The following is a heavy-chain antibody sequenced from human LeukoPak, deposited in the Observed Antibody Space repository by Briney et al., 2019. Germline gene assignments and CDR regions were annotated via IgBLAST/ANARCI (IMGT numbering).Heavy chain of an antibody. CDR1: EFTLNNAW. CDR3: TTGGDYVAYYFDY. J-gene: IGHJ4*02. V-gene: IGHV3-15*01. Sequence: GGSLRLSCVTSEFTLNNAWMSWVRQAPGKGLEWVGRIKSKTDGGTTDYAAPVKGRFTISRDDSKNTLYLQMNSLKTEDTAVYYCTTGGDYVAYYFDYWGQGTLVTVSS. CDR2: IKSKTDGGTT. D-gene: IGHD4-17*01.